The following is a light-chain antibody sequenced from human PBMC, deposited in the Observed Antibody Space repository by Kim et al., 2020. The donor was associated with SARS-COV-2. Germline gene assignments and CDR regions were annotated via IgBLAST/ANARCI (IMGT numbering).Light chain of an antibody. CDR3: GTWDSSLSAVV. J-gene: IGLJ2*01. CDR2: DNN. Sequence: GQKVTISCSGSSSNSGNNYVSWYQQLPGTAPKLLIYDNNKRPSGIPDRFSGSKSGTSATLSITGLQTGDEDDYYCGTWDSSLSAVVFGGGTQLTVL. V-gene: IGLV1-51*01. CDR1: SSNSGNNY.